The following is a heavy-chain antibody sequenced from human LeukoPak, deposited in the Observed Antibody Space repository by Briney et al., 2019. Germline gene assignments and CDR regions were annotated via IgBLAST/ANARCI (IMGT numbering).Heavy chain of an antibody. CDR2: ISSSGSTI. CDR3: ARNGLWFGELVYYYYYMDV. D-gene: IGHD3-10*01. CDR1: GFTFSDYY. J-gene: IGHJ6*03. Sequence: PGGSLRLSCAASGFTFSDYYMSWIRQAQGKGLEWGSDISSSGSTIYYADSVKGRFTISRDNAKNSLYLQMNSLRAEDTAVYYCARNGLWFGELVYYYYYMDVWGKGTTVTVSS. V-gene: IGHV3-11*04.